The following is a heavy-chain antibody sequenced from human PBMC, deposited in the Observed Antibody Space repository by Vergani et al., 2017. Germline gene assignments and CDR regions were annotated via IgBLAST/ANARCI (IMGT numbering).Heavy chain of an antibody. CDR2: IYYSGST. Sequence: QLQLQESGPGLVTPSETLSLTCTVSGGSISSSSYYWGWLRQPPGKGLEWIGSIYYSGSTYYNPSLRSRVTISVDTSKNQFSLKLSSVTAADTAVYYCASFNWNYSHYWGQGTLVTVSS. V-gene: IGHV4-39*01. J-gene: IGHJ4*02. CDR1: GGSISSSSYY. CDR3: ASFNWNYSHY. D-gene: IGHD1-7*01.